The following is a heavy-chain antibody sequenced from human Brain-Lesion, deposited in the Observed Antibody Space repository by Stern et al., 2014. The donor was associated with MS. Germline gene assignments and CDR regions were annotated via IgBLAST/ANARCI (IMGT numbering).Heavy chain of an antibody. CDR1: GGSISSGSYY. CDR3: VRETGGYTYGDTDFFDF. CDR2: IYASGST. Sequence: QVQLQESRPGLVKPSQTLSLTCSVSGGSISSGSYYWNWIRQPAGKGLEWIGRIYASGSTTCSPSFKIRVFISGDTSKNQFSLKRSSLTAADAAMYYCVRETGGYTYGDTDFFDFWGQGTLVTVSS. D-gene: IGHD5-18*01. J-gene: IGHJ4*02. V-gene: IGHV4-61*02.